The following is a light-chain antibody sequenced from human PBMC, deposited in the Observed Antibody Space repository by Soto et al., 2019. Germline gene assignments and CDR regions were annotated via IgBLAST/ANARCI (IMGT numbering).Light chain of an antibody. CDR2: DVS. V-gene: IGLV2-11*01. CDR3: FSYAGSYSWV. J-gene: IGLJ3*02. Sequence: QSALTQPRSVSGSPGQSVTISCTGTSSDVGAYNYVSWYQHHPGKAPKVMIYDVSERPSGVPDRFSGSKSDNKASLTISGLQAEDEADYYCFSYAGSYSWVFGGGTKLTVL. CDR1: SSDVGAYNY.